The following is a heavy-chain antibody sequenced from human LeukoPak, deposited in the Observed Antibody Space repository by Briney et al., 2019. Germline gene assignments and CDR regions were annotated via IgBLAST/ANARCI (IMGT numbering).Heavy chain of an antibody. CDR1: GFTFSNAW. D-gene: IGHD1-7*01. V-gene: IGHV3-7*03. CDR3: ARKGLGGELGGFDL. CDR2: IKQDGSEK. Sequence: TGGSLRLSCAASGFTFSNAWMSWVRQAPGKGLEWVANIKQDGSEKYYVDSVKGRFTISRDNAKNSLYLQMNSLRAGDSALYHCARKGLGGELGGFDLWGQGTLVTVSS. J-gene: IGHJ5*02.